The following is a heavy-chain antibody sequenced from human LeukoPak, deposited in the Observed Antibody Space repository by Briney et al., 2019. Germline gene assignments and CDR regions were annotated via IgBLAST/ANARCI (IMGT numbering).Heavy chain of an antibody. J-gene: IGHJ6*02. D-gene: IGHD2-2*02. CDR2: FDPEDGET. CDR3: ATGLGYCSSTSCYTRRHYYYYGMDV. Sequence: ASVKVSCKVSGYTLTELSMHWVRQAPGKGLEWMGGFDPEDGETIYAQKFQGRVTMTEDTSTGTAYMELSSLRSEDTAVYYCATGLGYCSSTSCYTRRHYYYYGMDVWGQGTTVTVSS. CDR1: GYTLTELS. V-gene: IGHV1-24*01.